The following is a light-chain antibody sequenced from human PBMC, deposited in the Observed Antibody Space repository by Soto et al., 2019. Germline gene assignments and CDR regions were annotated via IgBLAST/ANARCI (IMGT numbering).Light chain of an antibody. J-gene: IGKJ1*01. CDR2: DAS. V-gene: IGKV1-5*01. CDR1: QSISSW. Sequence: DIQMTQSPSTLSASVGDRVTITCRASQSISSWLAWYQQKPGKAPKLLIYDASSLESGVPSRFSGSGSGTEFTLTISSLQPDDCATYYCQQYNSYSGTFGQGTKVEI. CDR3: QQYNSYSGT.